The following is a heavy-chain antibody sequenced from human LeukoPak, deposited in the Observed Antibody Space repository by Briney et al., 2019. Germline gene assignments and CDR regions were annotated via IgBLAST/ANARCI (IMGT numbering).Heavy chain of an antibody. V-gene: IGHV4-31*03. J-gene: IGHJ3*02. CDR1: GGSISSGGYY. Sequence: SETLSLTCTVSGGSISSGGYYWTWIRQHPGKGLEWIGYIYYSGSTYYNPSLKSRVTISVDTSKNQFSLKLSSVTAADTAVYYCARWGAYGDDAFDIWGQGTMVTVSS. CDR3: ARWGAYGDDAFDI. CDR2: IYYSGST. D-gene: IGHD4-17*01.